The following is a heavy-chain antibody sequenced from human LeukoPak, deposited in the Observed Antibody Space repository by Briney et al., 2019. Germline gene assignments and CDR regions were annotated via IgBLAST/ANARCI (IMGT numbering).Heavy chain of an antibody. J-gene: IGHJ4*02. CDR3: ARLTRLSTSPDRYYFDY. CDR2: IYTSGGT. V-gene: IGHV4-4*09. Sequence: SETLSLTCTVSGDSISSYYWSWIRQPPGKGLEWIGYIYTSGGTNYIPSLKGRVTISIDTSKNQFSLKLSSVTAADSAVYYCARLTRLSTSPDRYYFDYWGQGTLVTVSS. D-gene: IGHD6-6*01. CDR1: GDSISSYY.